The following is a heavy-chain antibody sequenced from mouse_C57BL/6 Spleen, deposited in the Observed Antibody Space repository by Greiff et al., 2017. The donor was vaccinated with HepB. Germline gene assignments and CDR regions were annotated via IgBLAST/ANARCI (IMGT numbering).Heavy chain of an antibody. CDR1: GFTFSDYG. V-gene: IGHV5-17*01. CDR2: ISSGSSTI. J-gene: IGHJ3*01. D-gene: IGHD1-1*01. Sequence: EVMLVESGGGLVKPGGSLKLSCAASGFTFSDYGMHWVRQAPEKGLEWVAYISSGSSTIYYADTVKGRFTISRDNAKNTLFLQMTSLRSEDTAMYYCAGSYGSSPAWFAYWGQGTLVTVSA. CDR3: AGSYGSSPAWFAY.